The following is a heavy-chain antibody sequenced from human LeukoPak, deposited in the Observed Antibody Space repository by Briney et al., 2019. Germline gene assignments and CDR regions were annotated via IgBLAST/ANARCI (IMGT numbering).Heavy chain of an antibody. J-gene: IGHJ3*02. Sequence: ASVKVSCKVSGYTLTELSMHWVRQAPGKGLEWMGGFDPEDGETIYAQKFQGRVTMTEDTSTDTAYMELSGLRSEDTAVYYCATGYYGSGAWHIWGQGTMVTVSS. CDR1: GYTLTELS. CDR3: ATGYYGSGAWHI. CDR2: FDPEDGET. D-gene: IGHD3-10*01. V-gene: IGHV1-24*01.